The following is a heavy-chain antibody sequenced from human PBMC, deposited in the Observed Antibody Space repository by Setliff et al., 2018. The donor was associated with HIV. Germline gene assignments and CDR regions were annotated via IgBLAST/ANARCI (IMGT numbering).Heavy chain of an antibody. V-gene: IGHV4-39*01. CDR3: ARRIFHSSFPSFDS. D-gene: IGHD2-15*01. CDR2: IYYNGIT. CDR1: GGSIRTTTYY. J-gene: IGHJ4*02. Sequence: SETLSLTCAVSGGSIRTTTYYWGWIRQPPGKGLEWIGSIYYNGITYYNPSLKGRFTISVDTSKNQFSLKVTSVTAADTAVYYCARRIFHSSFPSFDSWGQGTLVTVSS.